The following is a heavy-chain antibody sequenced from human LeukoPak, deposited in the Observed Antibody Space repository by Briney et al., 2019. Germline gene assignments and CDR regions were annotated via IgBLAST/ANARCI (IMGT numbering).Heavy chain of an antibody. V-gene: IGHV4-31*01. CDR3: ARGDGYNLRAFDY. CDR2: IYYSGST. Sequence: SETLSLTCTVSGGSISSGGYYWSWIRQHPGKGLEWIGYIYYSGSTYYNPSLKSQVTISVDTSKNQFSLKLSSVTAADTAVYYCARGDGYNLRAFDYWGQGTLVTVSS. CDR1: GGSISSGGYY. D-gene: IGHD5-24*01. J-gene: IGHJ4*02.